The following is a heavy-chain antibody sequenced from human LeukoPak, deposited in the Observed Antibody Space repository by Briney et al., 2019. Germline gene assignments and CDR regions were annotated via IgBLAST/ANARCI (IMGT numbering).Heavy chain of an antibody. Sequence: GGSLRLSCAASGFTFSSYSMNWVRQAPGKGLEWVSSISSSSSYIYYADSVKGRFTISRDNAKNSLYLQMNSLRAEDTAVYYCARDLARQGDYGMDVWSQGTTVTVSS. J-gene: IGHJ6*02. D-gene: IGHD6-6*01. V-gene: IGHV3-21*01. CDR1: GFTFSSYS. CDR3: ARDLARQGDYGMDV. CDR2: ISSSSSYI.